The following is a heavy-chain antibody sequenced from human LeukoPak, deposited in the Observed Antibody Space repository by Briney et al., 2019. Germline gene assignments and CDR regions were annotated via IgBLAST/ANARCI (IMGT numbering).Heavy chain of an antibody. D-gene: IGHD1-26*01. CDR3: ARDMGATYFDY. V-gene: IGHV3-64*01. CDR2: ISSNGGST. Sequence: PGGSLRLSCAASGFTFSSYARHWVRQAPGKGLEYVSAISSNGGSTYYANSVKGRFTISRDNSKNTLYLQMGSLRAEDMAVYYCARDMGATYFDYWGQGTLVTVSS. CDR1: GFTFSSYA. J-gene: IGHJ4*02.